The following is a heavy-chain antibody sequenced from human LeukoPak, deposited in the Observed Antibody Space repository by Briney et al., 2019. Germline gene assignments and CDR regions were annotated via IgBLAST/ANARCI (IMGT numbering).Heavy chain of an antibody. CDR3: ARDLITIFGGVMDRVGYYYYGMDV. CDR2: INRNSGGT. D-gene: IGHD3-3*01. J-gene: IGHJ6*02. Sequence: ASVKVACKASGYTFTGYYMHWVRQAPGQGLDWMGWINRNSGGTNYAQKFQGRVTMTRATSISTAYMELSRLTSEDTAVYYCARDLITIFGGVMDRVGYYYYGMDVWGQGTTVTVS. V-gene: IGHV1-2*02. CDR1: GYTFTGYY.